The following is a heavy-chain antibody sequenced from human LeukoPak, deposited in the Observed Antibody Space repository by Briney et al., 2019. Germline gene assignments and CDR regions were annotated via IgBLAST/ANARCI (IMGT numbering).Heavy chain of an antibody. CDR1: GYTFTSYG. J-gene: IGHJ5*02. CDR2: ISAYNGNT. Sequence: ASVKVSCKASGYTFTSYGISWVRQAPGQGLEWMGWISAYNGNTNYAQRLQGRVTMTTDTSTSTAYMELRSLRSDDTAVYYCAREGIVVVPAAMDPWGQGTLVTVSS. V-gene: IGHV1-18*01. CDR3: AREGIVVVPAAMDP. D-gene: IGHD2-2*01.